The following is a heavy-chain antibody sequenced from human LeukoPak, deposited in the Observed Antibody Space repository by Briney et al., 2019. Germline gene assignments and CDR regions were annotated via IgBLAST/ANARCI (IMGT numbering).Heavy chain of an antibody. V-gene: IGHV4-61*01. CDR3: ARMGYYYYGMDV. Sequence: SETLSLTCTVSGYSISSGYYWGWIRQPPGKGLEWIGYIYYSGSTNYNPSLKSRVTISVDTSKNQFSLKLSSVTAADTAVYYCARMGYYYYGMDVWGQGTTVTVSS. J-gene: IGHJ6*02. D-gene: IGHD3-16*01. CDR2: IYYSGST. CDR1: GYSISSGYY.